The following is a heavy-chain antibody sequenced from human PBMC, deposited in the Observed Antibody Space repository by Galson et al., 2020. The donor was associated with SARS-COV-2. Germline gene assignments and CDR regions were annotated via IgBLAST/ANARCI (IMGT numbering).Heavy chain of an antibody. J-gene: IGHJ6*02. CDR3: ARVAAV. Sequence: GSLRLSCAASGFTFRTYWMHWVRQAPGKGLVWVSRINYDGSSTDYADSVKGRFTISRDNAKNTLYLQMNSLRAEDTAVYYCARVAAVWGQGTTVTVSS. V-gene: IGHV3-74*01. CDR1: GFTFRTYW. D-gene: IGHD6-25*01. CDR2: INYDGSST.